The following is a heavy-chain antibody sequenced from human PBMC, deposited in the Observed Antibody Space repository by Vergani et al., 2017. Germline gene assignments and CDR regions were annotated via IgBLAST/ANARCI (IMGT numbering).Heavy chain of an antibody. CDR2: IYYSGST. Sequence: QVQLQESGPGLVKPSETLSLTCTVSGCSISSYYWSWIRQPPGKGLEWIGYIYYSGSTNYNPPLKSRVTISVDTSKNQFSLKLSSVTAADTAVYYCARGDDFWSGSNWYFDLWGRGTLVTVSS. CDR3: ARGDDFWSGSNWYFDL. V-gene: IGHV4-59*01. J-gene: IGHJ2*01. CDR1: GCSISSYY. D-gene: IGHD3-3*01.